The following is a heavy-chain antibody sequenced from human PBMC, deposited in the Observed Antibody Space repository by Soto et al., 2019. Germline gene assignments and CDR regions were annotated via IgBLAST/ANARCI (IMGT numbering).Heavy chain of an antibody. Sequence: ASVKVSCKASGYTFTSYDINWVRQATGQGLEWMGWMNPNSGNTGYAQKFQGRVTMTRNTSISTAYMELSSLRSEDTAVYYCASRDYYYDSSGYQKEFDYWGQGTLVTAPQ. CDR1: GYTFTSYD. V-gene: IGHV1-8*01. D-gene: IGHD3-22*01. CDR2: MNPNSGNT. J-gene: IGHJ4*02. CDR3: ASRDYYYDSSGYQKEFDY.